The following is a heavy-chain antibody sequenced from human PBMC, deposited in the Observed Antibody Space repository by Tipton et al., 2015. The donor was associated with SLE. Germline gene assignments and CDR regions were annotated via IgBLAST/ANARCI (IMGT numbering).Heavy chain of an antibody. CDR3: ARAGRAYYYDSSGYFDY. CDR2: INHSGST. Sequence: TLSLTCAVYGGSFSGYYWSWIRQPPGKGLEWIGEINHSGSTNYNPSLKSRVTISVDTSKNQFSLKLSSVTAADTTMYYCARAGRAYYYDSSGYFDYWGQGTLVTVSS. D-gene: IGHD3-22*01. V-gene: IGHV4-34*01. CDR1: GGSFSGYY. J-gene: IGHJ4*02.